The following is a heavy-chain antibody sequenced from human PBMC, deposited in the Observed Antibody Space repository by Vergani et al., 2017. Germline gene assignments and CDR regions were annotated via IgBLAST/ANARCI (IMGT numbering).Heavy chain of an antibody. CDR1: GGSLSSGLYY. V-gene: IGHV4-61*02. Sequence: QLQLQESGPGLVKPSQTLSLNCTVSGGSLSSGLYYWSWIRQPAGKGLEWIGRIYTTGSTDYNPSLKSRVTISLDMSKNHFSLKLSSMSAADTAVYYCARAASPPGYSYGKFDFDSWGQGTLVTVSS. CDR2: IYTTGST. J-gene: IGHJ4*02. D-gene: IGHD5-18*01. CDR3: ARAASPPGYSYGKFDFDS.